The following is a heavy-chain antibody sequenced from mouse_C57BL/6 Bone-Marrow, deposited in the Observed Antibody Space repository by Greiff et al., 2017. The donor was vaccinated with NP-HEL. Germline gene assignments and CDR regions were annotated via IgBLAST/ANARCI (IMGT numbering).Heavy chain of an antibody. D-gene: IGHD2-5*01. CDR3: ARSDYSNYFDY. CDR2: IYPSDSET. Sequence: QVQLKQPGAELVRPGSSVKLSCKASGYTFTSYWMDWVKQRPGQGLEWIGNIYPSDSETHYNQKFKDKATLTVDKSSSTAYMQLSSLTSEDSAVYYCARSDYSNYFDYWGQGTTLTVSS. V-gene: IGHV1-61*01. J-gene: IGHJ2*01. CDR1: GYTFTSYW.